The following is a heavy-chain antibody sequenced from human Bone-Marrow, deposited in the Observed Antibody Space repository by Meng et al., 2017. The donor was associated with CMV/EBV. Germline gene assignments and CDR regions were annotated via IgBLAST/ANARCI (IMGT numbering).Heavy chain of an antibody. CDR2: IKSKTDGGTT. CDR3: TTAWGYGMDG. D-gene: IGHD3-16*01. Sequence: GESLKISCAASGFTFSNAWMSWVRQAPGKGLEWVGRIKSKTDGGTTDYAAPVKGRFTISRDDSKNTLYLQMNSLKTEDTAVYYCTTAWGYGMDGWGQGTTVTVSS. J-gene: IGHJ6*02. CDR1: GFTFSNAW. V-gene: IGHV3-15*01.